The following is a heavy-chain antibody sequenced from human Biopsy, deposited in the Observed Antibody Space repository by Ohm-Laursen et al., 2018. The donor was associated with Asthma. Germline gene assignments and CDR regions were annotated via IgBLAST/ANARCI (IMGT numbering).Heavy chain of an antibody. CDR2: IYSGGGT. CDR3: ARFVQAEEGVF. J-gene: IGHJ4*02. Sequence: SLRLPCAASGFTVSTNGMSWVRQPPGKGLEWVSVIYSGGGTYYADSVQGRVTISRDNSKNTLYLQMNSLRAEDTAVYLCARFVQAEEGVFWGQGTRVTVSP. D-gene: IGHD3-10*02. V-gene: IGHV3-53*01. CDR1: GFTVSTNG.